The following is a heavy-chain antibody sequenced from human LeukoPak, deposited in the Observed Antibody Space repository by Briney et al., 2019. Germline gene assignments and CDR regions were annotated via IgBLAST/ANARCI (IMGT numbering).Heavy chain of an antibody. J-gene: IGHJ4*02. CDR2: ISGSGGAT. D-gene: IGHD3-10*01. CDR1: GFTFNTYG. Sequence: PGGSLRLSCAASGFTFNTYGMSWVRQAPGKGREWVSGISGSGGATYYADSGKGRFTISRDDPHNTLYLQMNSLRAEDTAVYFCARGGVDYYGSGTYYLMYYFDYWGQGALVTVSS. CDR3: ARGGVDYYGSGTYYLMYYFDY. V-gene: IGHV3-23*01.